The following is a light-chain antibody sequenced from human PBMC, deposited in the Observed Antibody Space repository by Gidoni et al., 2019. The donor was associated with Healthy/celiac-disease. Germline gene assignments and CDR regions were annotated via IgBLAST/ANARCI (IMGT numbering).Light chain of an antibody. CDR2: AAT. Sequence: EIALTQSPASLSLSPGERATLPCRASHNSSSYLAWYQQKPVQAPRLLIYAATNRATGIPARFSGSGSGTDFTLTIIILAAEDFAVYYCQQYSDWPPGFGPETKVDIK. J-gene: IGKJ3*01. V-gene: IGKV3-11*01. CDR3: QQYSDWPPG. CDR1: HNSSSY.